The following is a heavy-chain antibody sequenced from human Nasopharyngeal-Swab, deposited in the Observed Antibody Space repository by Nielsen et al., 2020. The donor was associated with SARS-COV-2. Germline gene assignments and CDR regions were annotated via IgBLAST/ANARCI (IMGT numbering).Heavy chain of an antibody. V-gene: IGHV7-4-1*01. CDR3: AQKLAVNYGMDV. D-gene: IGHD3-10*01. CDR1: RYTFTSYA. Sequence: ASVKVSCKASRYTFTSYALNWVRQAPGQGPEWMGWINTNNGNPTYAQDFRGRFVFSLDTSVSTAYLQIDSLKAEDTAVYYCAQKLAVNYGMDVWGQGTTVTVSS. J-gene: IGHJ6*02. CDR2: INTNNGNP.